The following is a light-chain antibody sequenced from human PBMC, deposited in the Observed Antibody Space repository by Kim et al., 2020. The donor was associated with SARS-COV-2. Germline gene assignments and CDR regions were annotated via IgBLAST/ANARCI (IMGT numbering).Light chain of an antibody. CDR1: TGTVTSGHY. CDR3: LLSYSGAWV. Sequence: PGRTVTLTCGSSTGTVTSGHYPYWFQQKPGQAPRTLIYDTNNNYSWTPARFSGSLLGGKAALTLSGAQPEDEAAYYCLLSYSGAWVFGGGTQLTVL. CDR2: DTN. V-gene: IGLV7-46*01. J-gene: IGLJ3*02.